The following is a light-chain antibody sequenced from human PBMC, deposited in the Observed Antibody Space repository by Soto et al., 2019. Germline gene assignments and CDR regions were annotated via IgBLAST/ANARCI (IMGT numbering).Light chain of an antibody. Sequence: IQLTQSPSSLSASVGDRVTISCRASQGIANFLAWYQQKPGKAPKLLIYAAFTLQSGVPSRFSGCGSGTGFTLTISCLQPEDFATYYCHQLNSFPIPFGPGTKVDI. CDR2: AAF. CDR3: HQLNSFPIP. J-gene: IGKJ3*01. CDR1: QGIANF. V-gene: IGKV1-9*01.